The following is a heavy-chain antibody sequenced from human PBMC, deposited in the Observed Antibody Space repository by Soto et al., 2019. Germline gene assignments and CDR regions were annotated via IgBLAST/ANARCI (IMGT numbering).Heavy chain of an antibody. Sequence: SETLSLTCTVSGGSISTDSYYWGWVGQSPGKGLEWIGSIFYSGNTYYSPSLKSRVTISVDLSNNQFSLRLSSVTAAETALYSCARHWGFAVAGSRFDNSGPRSLVT. CDR1: GGSISTDSYY. V-gene: IGHV4-39*01. D-gene: IGHD2-15*01. J-gene: IGHJ5*02. CDR2: IFYSGNT. CDR3: ARHWGFAVAGSRFDN.